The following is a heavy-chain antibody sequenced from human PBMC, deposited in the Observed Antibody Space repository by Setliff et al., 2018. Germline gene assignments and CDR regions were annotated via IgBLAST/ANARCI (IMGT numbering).Heavy chain of an antibody. CDR2: IYYSGTT. CDR3: ARGAYIGLYY. Sequence: PSETLSLTCTVSGGSISTYYWTWIRQPPGKALEWIGYIYYSGTTNYSPSLKSRVTISIDMSKNQFSLKLNSVTAADTAVYYCARGAYIGLYYWGQGTLVTVSS. D-gene: IGHD4-4*01. CDR1: GGSISTYY. V-gene: IGHV4-59*01. J-gene: IGHJ4*02.